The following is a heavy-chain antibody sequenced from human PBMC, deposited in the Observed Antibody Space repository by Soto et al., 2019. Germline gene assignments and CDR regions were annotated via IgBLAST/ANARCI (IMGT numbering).Heavy chain of an antibody. V-gene: IGHV4-38-2*01. D-gene: IGHD2-15*01. CDR3: ARTWLAGGTPADAFDI. CDR2: IFHTGGT. Sequence: SETLSLTCAVSASSISSAYFWGWIRQPPGKGLEWIATIFHTGGTYYNPSLKSRVTISVDTSNNQFSLRLNSVTAADTALFFCARTWLAGGTPADAFDIWGQGTMVTVSS. J-gene: IGHJ3*02. CDR1: ASSISSAYF.